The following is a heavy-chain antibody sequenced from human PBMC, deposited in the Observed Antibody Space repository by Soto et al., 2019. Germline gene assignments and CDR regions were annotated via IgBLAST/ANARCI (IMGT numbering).Heavy chain of an antibody. D-gene: IGHD3-3*02. V-gene: IGHV4-59*01. CDR3: ARDQHSINVGGMDV. CDR1: GGSISSYY. CDR2: IYYSGST. J-gene: IGHJ6*02. Sequence: SETLSLTCTVSGGSISSYYWSWIRQPPGKGLEWIGYIYYSGSTNYNPSLKSRVTISVDTSKNQFSLKLSSVTAADTAVYYCARDQHSINVGGMDVWGQGTTVTVSS.